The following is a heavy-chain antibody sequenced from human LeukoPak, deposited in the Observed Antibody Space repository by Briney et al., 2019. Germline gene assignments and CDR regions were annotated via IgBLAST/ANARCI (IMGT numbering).Heavy chain of an antibody. CDR2: ISAYNGNT. Sequence: ASVKVSCKASGYTFTSYGISWVRQAPGQGLEWMGWISAYNGNTNYAQKLQGRVTMTTDTSTSTAYMELRSLRSDDTAVYYCARSQSPGVYYYYYMDVWGKGTTVTVSS. J-gene: IGHJ6*03. D-gene: IGHD3-10*01. CDR1: GYTFTSYG. CDR3: ARSQSPGVYYYYYMDV. V-gene: IGHV1-18*01.